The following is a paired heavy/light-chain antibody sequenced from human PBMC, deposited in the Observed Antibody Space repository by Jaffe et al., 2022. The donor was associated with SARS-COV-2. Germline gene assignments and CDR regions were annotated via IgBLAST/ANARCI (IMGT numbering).Light chain of an antibody. V-gene: IGLV1-40*01. J-gene: IGLJ3*02. Sequence: QSVLTQPPSVSGAPGQRVTISCTGSSSNIGAGYDVHWYQQLPGTAPKLLIYGNINRPSGVPDRFSGSKSATSASLAITGLQAEDEADYYCQSYDSSLSVVFGGGTKVTVL. CDR1: SSNIGAGYD. CDR2: GNI. CDR3: QSYDSSLSVV.
Heavy chain of an antibody. V-gene: IGHV3-15*01. D-gene: IGHD3-10*01. CDR1: GFAFTTAW. Sequence: EVQLVESGGGLVQPGGSLRLSCVTSGFAFTTAWLSWVRQAPGKGLEWLGRIKSQDAGGTTDYAAPVKGRFTFSRDDSKTMLYLQMNSLKTEDSAIYYCSTAWFYYDSDTHDNVLAFDNWGQGTLVTVSS. CDR2: IKSQDAGGTT. J-gene: IGHJ4*02. CDR3: STAWFYYDSDTHDNVLAFDN.